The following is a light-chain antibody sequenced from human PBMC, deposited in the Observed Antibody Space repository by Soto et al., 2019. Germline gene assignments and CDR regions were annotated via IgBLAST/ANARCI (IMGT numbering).Light chain of an antibody. CDR2: GAS. V-gene: IGKV3-20*01. CDR1: QTVSSTY. J-gene: IGKJ5*01. CDR3: QQYGSSPIT. Sequence: ENVLTPSPGTLSLSPGKRTPLSCRASQTVSSTYLAWYQQKPGQAPRLLIYGASSRATGIPDRFSGTVSGTDFTLTISRLEPEDFAVYYCQQYGSSPITFGQGTRLEIK.